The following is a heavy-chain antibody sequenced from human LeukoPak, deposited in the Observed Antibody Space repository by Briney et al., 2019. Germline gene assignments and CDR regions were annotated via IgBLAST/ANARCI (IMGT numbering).Heavy chain of an antibody. CDR3: APRYCTNGVCYPDY. CDR1: GFTFSSYS. D-gene: IGHD2-8*01. J-gene: IGHJ4*02. Sequence: GGSLRLSCAASGFTFSSYSMNWVRQAPGKGLEWVSSISSSSSYIYYADSVKGRFTISRDNAKNSLYLQMNSLRAEDTAVYYCAPRYCTNGVCYPDYWGQGTLFTVSS. CDR2: ISSSSSYI. V-gene: IGHV3-21*01.